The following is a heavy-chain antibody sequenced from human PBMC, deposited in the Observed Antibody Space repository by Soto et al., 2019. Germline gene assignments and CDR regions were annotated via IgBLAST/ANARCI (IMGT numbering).Heavy chain of an antibody. J-gene: IGHJ6*02. V-gene: IGHV4-4*02. D-gene: IGHD6-19*01. CDR3: ARVSISVGAGFLSYYYYGMDV. CDR1: GGSISSSNW. CDR2: IYHSGST. Sequence: SETLSVTCAVSGGSISSSNWWSWVRQPPGKGLEWIGEIYHSGSTNYNPSLKSRVTISVDKSKNQFSLKLSSVTAADTAVYYCARVSISVGAGFLSYYYYGMDVWGQGTTVTVS.